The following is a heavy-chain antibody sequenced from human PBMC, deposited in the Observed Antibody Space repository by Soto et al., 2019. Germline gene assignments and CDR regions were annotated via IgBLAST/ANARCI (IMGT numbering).Heavy chain of an antibody. Sequence: QVQLVESGGGLVQPGRSLRLSCAASGFTFSSYGMHWVRQAPGKGLEWVAVITYGGSNKYYADSVNGRFTISRDNYKNTLYMQMNGLIAEDPAVYYCAKEGPYDFWSGYLGGETFFYDGMVVWGQGSTVTVAS. CDR3: AKEGPYDFWSGYLGGETFFYDGMVV. CDR1: GFTFSSYG. CDR2: ITYGGSNK. J-gene: IGHJ6*01. V-gene: IGHV3-30*18. D-gene: IGHD3-3*01.